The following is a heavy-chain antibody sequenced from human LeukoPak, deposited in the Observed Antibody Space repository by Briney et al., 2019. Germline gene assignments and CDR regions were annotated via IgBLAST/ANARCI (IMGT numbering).Heavy chain of an antibody. CDR3: ARGRAKYSSKRYFDY. CDR1: GGSFSGYY. Sequence: PSETLSLTCAVYGGSFSGYYWSWIRQPPGKGLEWIGEINHSGSTNYNPSLKSRVTISVDTSKNQFSLKLSSVTAADTAVYYCARGRAKYSSKRYFDYWGQGTLVSVSS. J-gene: IGHJ4*02. V-gene: IGHV4-34*01. CDR2: INHSGST. D-gene: IGHD6-13*01.